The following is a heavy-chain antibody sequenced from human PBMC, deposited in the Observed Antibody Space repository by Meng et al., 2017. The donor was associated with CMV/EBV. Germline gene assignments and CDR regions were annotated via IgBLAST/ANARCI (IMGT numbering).Heavy chain of an antibody. CDR3: AGGDYGERPVGA. CDR2: IGTAGDT. J-gene: IGHJ5*02. Sequence: GESLKISCAASGFTFSSYDMHWVRQATGKGLEWVSAIGTAGDTYYPGSVKGRFTISRENAKNSLYLQMNSLRAEDTAVYFCAGGDYGERPVGAWGQGTLVTVSS. V-gene: IGHV3-13*01. CDR1: GFTFSSYD. D-gene: IGHD4-17*01.